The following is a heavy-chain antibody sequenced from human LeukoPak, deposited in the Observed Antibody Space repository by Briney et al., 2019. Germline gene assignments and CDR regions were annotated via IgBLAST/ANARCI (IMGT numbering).Heavy chain of an antibody. D-gene: IGHD4-17*01. V-gene: IGHV3-64*01. J-gene: IGHJ3*02. CDR2: ISSNGGST. CDR1: GFTFSSYA. CDR3: ARNHGDYVNTGAFDI. Sequence: GGSLRLSCAASGFTFSSYAMHWVRQAPGKGLEYVSAISSNGGSTYYANSVKGRFTISRDNSKNTLYLQMNSLRAEDTAVYYCARNHGDYVNTGAFDIWGQGTMVTVFS.